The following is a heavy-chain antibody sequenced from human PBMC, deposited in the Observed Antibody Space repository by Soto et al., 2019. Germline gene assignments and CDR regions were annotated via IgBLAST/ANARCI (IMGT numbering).Heavy chain of an antibody. Sequence: PGGSLRLSCAASGFTFSSYAMHWVRQAPGKGLEWVAVISYDGSNKYYADSVKGRFTISRDNSKNTLYLQMNSLRAEDTAVYYCARDQGSSWPAYYYYYGMDVWGQGTTVTVSS. CDR2: ISYDGSNK. D-gene: IGHD6-13*01. CDR3: ARDQGSSWPAYYYYYGMDV. V-gene: IGHV3-30-3*01. J-gene: IGHJ6*02. CDR1: GFTFSSYA.